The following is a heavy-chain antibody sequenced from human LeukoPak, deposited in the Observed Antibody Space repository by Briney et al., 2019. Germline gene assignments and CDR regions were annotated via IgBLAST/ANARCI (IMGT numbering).Heavy chain of an antibody. V-gene: IGHV4-59*08. CDR1: GDSISGQY. CDR2: IHYSGTT. D-gene: IGHD3-10*01. J-gene: IGHJ6*02. Sequence: MTSETLSLTCTVSGDSISGQYWSWIRQPPGKGLEWVRYIHYSGTTNYNPSLKNRVTLSVDTSKNEFSLHLSSVAAADTAVYYCARLARMTLVRGQSYYYHSMDVWGQGTTVTVSS. CDR3: ARLARMTLVRGQSYYYHSMDV.